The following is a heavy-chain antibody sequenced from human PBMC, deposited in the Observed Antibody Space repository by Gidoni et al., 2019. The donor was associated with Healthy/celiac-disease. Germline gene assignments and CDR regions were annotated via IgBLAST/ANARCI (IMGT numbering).Heavy chain of an antibody. J-gene: IGHJ3*02. V-gene: IGHV1-46*01. CDR3: ARDWTLDYGDSGAFDI. CDR1: GYTVPSYY. D-gene: IGHD4-17*01. CDR2: LNHSGGST. Sequence: HVQLVQSGAAVKQPGASVKVSCKASGYTVPSYYMHWVRQAPGKGLEWMGILNHSGGSTSYAQKFQGRVTMTRDTCTSTVYMELSSLSSEDTAVYYCARDWTLDYGDSGAFDIWGQGTMVTVSS.